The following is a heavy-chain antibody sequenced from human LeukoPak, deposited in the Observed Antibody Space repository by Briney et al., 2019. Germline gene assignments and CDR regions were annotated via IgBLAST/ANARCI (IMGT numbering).Heavy chain of an antibody. CDR3: AKSYYYHSGSFDY. CDR2: FSSDGRST. CDR1: GFTFSSCS. Sequence: GGSLRLSCAASGFTFSSCSMNWVRQAPGKGLEWVAVFSSDGRSTFYAENVQGRFTPSRDNSKNTLSLQMNSLRAEDTAVYYCAKSYYYHSGSFDYWGQGTLVTVSS. J-gene: IGHJ4*02. D-gene: IGHD3-10*01. V-gene: IGHV3-30*18.